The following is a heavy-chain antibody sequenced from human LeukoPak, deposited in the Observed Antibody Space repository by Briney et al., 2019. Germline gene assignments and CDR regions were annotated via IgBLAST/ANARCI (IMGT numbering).Heavy chain of an antibody. D-gene: IGHD6-19*01. Sequence: GGSLRLTCAASGFTFIDYDMHWVRQVIGKGLEWVSAIGIRGDTHYSGSVKGRFTISRENAESSLYLQMNSLRTEDTAVYYCARGGIQVSGIDEFDYWGQGTLVTVSS. V-gene: IGHV3-13*01. CDR1: GFTFIDYD. CDR2: IGIRGDT. CDR3: ARGGIQVSGIDEFDY. J-gene: IGHJ4*02.